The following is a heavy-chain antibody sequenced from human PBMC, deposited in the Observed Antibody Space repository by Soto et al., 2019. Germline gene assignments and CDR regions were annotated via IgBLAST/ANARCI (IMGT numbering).Heavy chain of an antibody. CDR3: AKKSDTAMVTVRYYYGMDV. CDR2: ISGSGGST. J-gene: IGHJ6*02. Sequence: GGSLRLSCAASGFTFSSYAMSWVRQAPGKGLEWVSAISGSGGSTYYADSVKGRFTISRDNSKNTLYLQMNSLRAEDTAVYYCAKKSDTAMVTVRYYYGMDVWGQGTTVTVSS. D-gene: IGHD5-18*01. V-gene: IGHV3-23*01. CDR1: GFTFSSYA.